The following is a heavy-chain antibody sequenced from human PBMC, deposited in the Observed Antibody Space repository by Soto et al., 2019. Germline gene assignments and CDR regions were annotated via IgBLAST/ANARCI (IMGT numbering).Heavy chain of an antibody. V-gene: IGHV4-59*01. J-gene: IGHJ4*02. Sequence: KPSETLSLTCTVSGGSISSYYWSWIRQPPGKGLEWIGYIYYSGSTNYNPSLKSRVTISVDTSKNQFSLKLSSVTAADTAVYYCARGGGYDFWSGSWYFDYWGQGTLVTVSS. D-gene: IGHD3-3*01. CDR3: ARGGGYDFWSGSWYFDY. CDR1: GGSISSYY. CDR2: IYYSGST.